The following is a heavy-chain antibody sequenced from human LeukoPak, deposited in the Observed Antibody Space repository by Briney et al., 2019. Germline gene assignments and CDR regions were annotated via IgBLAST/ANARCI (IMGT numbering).Heavy chain of an antibody. V-gene: IGHV1-2*02. J-gene: IGHJ4*02. CDR3: ARERTPGSGYGVDY. D-gene: IGHD6-25*01. Sequence: GPVKVSCKASGYTFTGYYMHWVRQAPGQGLEWMGWINPNINGTNYAQKFQGRVTMTGDRSISTAYMELSRLRSDDTAVYYCARERTPGSGYGVDYWGQGTVVTVSS. CDR2: INPNINGT. CDR1: GYTFTGYY.